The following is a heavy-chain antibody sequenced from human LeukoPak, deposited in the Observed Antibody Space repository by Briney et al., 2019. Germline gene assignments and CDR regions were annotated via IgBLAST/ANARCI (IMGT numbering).Heavy chain of an antibody. D-gene: IGHD6-13*01. V-gene: IGHV5-51*01. J-gene: IGHJ6*03. CDR3: ARAGGSSWYGGYYYYMDV. CDR1: GYSFTSYW. Sequence: GESLKISCKGSGYSFTSYWIGWVRQMPGKGLEWMGIIYPGDSDTRYSPSFQGQVTISADKSISTAYLRWSSLKASDTAIYYCARAGGSSWYGGYYYYMDVWGKGTTVTASS. CDR2: IYPGDSDT.